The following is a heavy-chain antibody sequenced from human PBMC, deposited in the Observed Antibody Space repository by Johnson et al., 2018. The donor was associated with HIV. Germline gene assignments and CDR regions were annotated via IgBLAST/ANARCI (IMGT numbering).Heavy chain of an antibody. CDR3: ARDSVVVIATDDAFDI. V-gene: IGHV3-7*05. Sequence: EVQLVESGGGVVQPGRSLRLSCAASGFTFSSYWMSWVRQAPGKGLEWVANIKQDGSEKYYVDSVKGRFTISRDNAKNSLYLQMNSLRAEDTAVYYCARDSVVVIATDDAFDIWGQGTMVTVSS. CDR2: IKQDGSEK. J-gene: IGHJ3*02. D-gene: IGHD2-21*01. CDR1: GFTFSSYW.